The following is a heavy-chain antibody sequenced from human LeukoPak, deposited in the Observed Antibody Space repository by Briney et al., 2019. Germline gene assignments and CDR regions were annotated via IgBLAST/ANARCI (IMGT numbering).Heavy chain of an antibody. CDR1: GGSISSSY. Sequence: SETLSLTCTVSGGSISSSYWNWIRQPPGKGLEWIGYIYYVGRTNYNPSLKSRVTISVDTSKNQFSLKLSSVTAADTAVYYCARAGAYWDHFDYWGQGTLVTVSS. V-gene: IGHV4-59*01. J-gene: IGHJ4*02. CDR3: ARAGAYWDHFDY. CDR2: IYYVGRT. D-gene: IGHD2-8*02.